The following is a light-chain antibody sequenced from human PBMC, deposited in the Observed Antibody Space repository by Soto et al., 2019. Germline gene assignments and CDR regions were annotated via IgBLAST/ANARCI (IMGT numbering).Light chain of an antibody. CDR2: GAS. CDR1: ESIASSY. V-gene: IGKV3-20*01. CDR3: QQYGSSPWT. J-gene: IGKJ1*01. Sequence: EIMLTRSPGTLSLSPGERATLSCRASESIASSYLAWYQQEPGQAPRLLMHGASSRATGIPDRFSGSGSGTDFTLTITRLQPEDFAVYYCQQYGSSPWTSGQGTKVDIK.